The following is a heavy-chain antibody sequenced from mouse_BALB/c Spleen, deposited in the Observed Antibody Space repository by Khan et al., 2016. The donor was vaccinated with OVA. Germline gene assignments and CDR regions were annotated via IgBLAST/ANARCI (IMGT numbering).Heavy chain of an antibody. J-gene: IGHJ2*01. CDR3: ARGGGWGGMFDY. V-gene: IGHV1-77*01. D-gene: IGHD3-3*01. CDR1: GYTFTDHI. Sequence: QVQLKQSGPELVKPGASVKMSCKASGYTFTDHIISWVKQRTGQGLEWIGEIYPGSGSTYYNEKFNDKATLTADKSSNTAYMQLSSLTSEDSAVYFCARGGGWGGMFDYLGQGTTLTVSS. CDR2: IYPGSGST.